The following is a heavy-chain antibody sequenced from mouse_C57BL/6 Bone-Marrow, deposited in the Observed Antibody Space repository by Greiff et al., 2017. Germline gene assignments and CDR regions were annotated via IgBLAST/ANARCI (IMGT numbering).Heavy chain of an antibody. J-gene: IGHJ4*01. D-gene: IGHD1-1*01. CDR2: IWSGGST. Sequence: QVQLKQSGPGLVQPSQSLSITCTVSGFSLTSYGVHWVRQSPGKGLEWLGVIWSGGSTDSNAAFISRLSTSKNNSKSQVFFKMNSLQADDTAIYYWACEYYGSSIYAMDDWGQGTSVTVSS. CDR1: GFSLTSYG. V-gene: IGHV2-2*01. CDR3: ACEYYGSSIYAMDD.